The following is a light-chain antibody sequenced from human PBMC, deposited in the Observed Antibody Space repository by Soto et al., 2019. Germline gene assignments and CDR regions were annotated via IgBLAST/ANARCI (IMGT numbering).Light chain of an antibody. CDR2: EVN. V-gene: IGLV2-8*01. Sequence: QSALTQRASASGSPGQSVAISCTGTSSDVGGYNYVSWYQQHPGKAPKLMIYEVNKRPSGVPDRFSGSKSGNTASLTVSGLQAEDEADYYCSSYAGSSNVFGTGTKVTVL. CDR3: SSYAGSSNV. J-gene: IGLJ1*01. CDR1: SSDVGGYNY.